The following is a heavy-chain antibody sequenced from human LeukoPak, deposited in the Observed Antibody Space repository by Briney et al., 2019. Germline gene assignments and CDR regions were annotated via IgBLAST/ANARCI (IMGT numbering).Heavy chain of an antibody. V-gene: IGHV3-21*04. CDR1: GFTFSSYN. CDR3: AKRADPDRYFDY. Sequence: GGSLRLSCAASGFTFSSYNMNWVRQAPGKGLEWVSSISSSSNYIYYADSVKGRFTISRDNAKNSLYLQMNSLRAEDTALYYCAKRADPDRYFDYWGQGTLVTVSS. CDR2: ISSSSNYI. J-gene: IGHJ4*02.